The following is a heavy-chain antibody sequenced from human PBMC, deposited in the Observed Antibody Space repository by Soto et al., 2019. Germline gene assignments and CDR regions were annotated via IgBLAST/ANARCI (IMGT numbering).Heavy chain of an antibody. J-gene: IGHJ2*01. CDR3: AREGSHYGSGSDTYWYFDL. CDR2: IIPIFGTA. D-gene: IGHD3-10*01. Sequence: SVKVACKASGGTFSSYAISWVRQAPGQGLEWMGGIIPIFGTANYAQKFQGRVTITADESTSTAYMELSSLRSEDTAVYYCAREGSHYGSGSDTYWYFDLWGRGTLVTVSS. CDR1: GGTFSSYA. V-gene: IGHV1-69*13.